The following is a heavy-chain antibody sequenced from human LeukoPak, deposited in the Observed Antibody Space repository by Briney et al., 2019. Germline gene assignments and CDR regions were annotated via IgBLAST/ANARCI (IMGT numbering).Heavy chain of an antibody. V-gene: IGHV4-34*01. CDR2: INHSGST. Sequence: SETLSLTCAVYGGSFIGYYWSWNRQPPGKGLEWIGEINHSGSTNYNPSLKSRVTISVDTSKNQFSLKLSSVTAADTAVYYCAREEGESYEDRFDLWGQGTLFTVSS. CDR1: GGSFIGYY. J-gene: IGHJ5*02. CDR3: AREEGESYEDRFDL. D-gene: IGHD5-12*01.